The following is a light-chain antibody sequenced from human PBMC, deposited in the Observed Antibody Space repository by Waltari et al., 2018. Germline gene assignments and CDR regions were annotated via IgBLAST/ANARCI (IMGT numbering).Light chain of an antibody. J-gene: IGKJ5*01. V-gene: IGKV4-1*01. Sequence: DIIMTQSPDSLAVSLGERATLTSQSNQSLLSDGTTRDYLAWFPQKPGHPPTFLINWASNRESGVPARFSRSGSETDFTLTITSLQAQDVGVYYCQQYYTHPFTFGQCTRLEI. CDR1: QSLLSDGTTRDY. CDR2: WAS. CDR3: QQYYTHPFT.